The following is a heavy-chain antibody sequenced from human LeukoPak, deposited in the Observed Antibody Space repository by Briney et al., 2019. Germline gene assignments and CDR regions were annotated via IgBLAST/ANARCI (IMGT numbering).Heavy chain of an antibody. V-gene: IGHV3-23*01. D-gene: IGHD5-18*01. CDR1: GFTFSSYA. Sequence: PGGSLRLSCAASGFTFSSYAMSWVRQAPGKGLEWVSAISGSGGSTYYADSVKGRFTISRDNSKNTLYLQMNSLRAKDTAVYYCAKDEDPYNVDTSFDYWGQGTLVTVSS. CDR3: AKDEDPYNVDTSFDY. CDR2: ISGSGGST. J-gene: IGHJ4*02.